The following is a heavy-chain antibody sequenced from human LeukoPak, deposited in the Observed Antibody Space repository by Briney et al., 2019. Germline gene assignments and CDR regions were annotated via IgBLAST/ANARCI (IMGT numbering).Heavy chain of an antibody. CDR3: ARGTYCSCGSCYSGLTY. CDR1: GGSFSGYY. CDR2: INHSGST. D-gene: IGHD2-15*01. Sequence: SETLSLTCAVYGGSFSGYYWSWIRQPPGKGLEWIGEINHSGSTNYNPSLKSRVTISVDTSKNQFSLKLSSVTTADTAVYYCARGTYCSCGSCYSGLTYWGQGTLVTVSS. J-gene: IGHJ4*02. V-gene: IGHV4-34*01.